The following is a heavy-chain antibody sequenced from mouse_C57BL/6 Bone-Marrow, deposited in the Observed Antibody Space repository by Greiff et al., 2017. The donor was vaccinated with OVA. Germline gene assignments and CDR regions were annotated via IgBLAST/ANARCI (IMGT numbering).Heavy chain of an antibody. Sequence: QVQLQQSGAELVKPGASVKMSCKASGYTFTSYWITWVKQRPGQGLEWIGDIYPGSGSTNYNEKFKSKATLTVDTSSSTAYMQLSSLTSEDSAVYYCARKDYGSSYDFDYWGQGTTLTVSS. CDR1: GYTFTSYW. CDR2: IYPGSGST. J-gene: IGHJ2*01. V-gene: IGHV1-55*01. D-gene: IGHD1-1*01. CDR3: ARKDYGSSYDFDY.